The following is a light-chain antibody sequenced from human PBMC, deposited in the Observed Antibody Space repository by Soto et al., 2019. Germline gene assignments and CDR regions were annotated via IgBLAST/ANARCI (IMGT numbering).Light chain of an antibody. CDR1: SSDVGVYNS. V-gene: IGLV2-8*01. J-gene: IGLJ1*01. CDR2: DVS. Sequence: QSALTQPPSASGSPGQSVTISCTGTSSDVGVYNSVSWYQQHPAQAPKLMIYDVSKWPSGVPDRFSGSKSGNTASLTVSGLQAEDEADYYCSSYAGTHIVFGTGTKLTVL. CDR3: SSYAGTHIV.